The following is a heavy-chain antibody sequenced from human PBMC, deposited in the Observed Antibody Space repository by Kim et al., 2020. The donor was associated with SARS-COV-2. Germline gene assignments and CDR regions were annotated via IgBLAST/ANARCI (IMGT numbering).Heavy chain of an antibody. CDR3: AKDPFDIVVVPLWFDP. D-gene: IGHD2-2*01. CDR1: GFTFSSYA. CDR2: ISGSGGST. J-gene: IGHJ5*02. V-gene: IGHV3-23*01. Sequence: GGSLRLSCAASGFTFSSYAMSWVRQAPGKGLEWVSAISGSGGSTYYADSVKGRFTISRDNSKNTLYLQMNSLRAEDTAVYYCAKDPFDIVVVPLWFDPWGQGTLVTVSS.